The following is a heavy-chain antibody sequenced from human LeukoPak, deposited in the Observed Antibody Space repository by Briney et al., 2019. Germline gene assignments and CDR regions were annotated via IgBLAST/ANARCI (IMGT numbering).Heavy chain of an antibody. CDR2: ISGSGGST. CDR3: AKGGGRRDGYNYFDY. CDR1: GFTFSSYA. J-gene: IGHJ4*02. D-gene: IGHD5-24*01. Sequence: PGASLRLSCAASGFTFSSYAMSWVRQAPGKGLEWVSAISGSGGSTYYADSVKGRFTISRDNSKNTLYLQMNSLRAEDTAVYYCAKGGGRRDGYNYFDYWGQGTLVTVSS. V-gene: IGHV3-23*01.